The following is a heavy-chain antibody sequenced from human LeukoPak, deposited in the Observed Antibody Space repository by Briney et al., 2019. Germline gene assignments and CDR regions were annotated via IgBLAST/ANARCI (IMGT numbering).Heavy chain of an antibody. D-gene: IGHD6-19*01. CDR3: ARPNRSRWLVLYYFDY. J-gene: IGHJ4*02. CDR2: ISYDGRDK. Sequence: PGGSLRLSCAASGFAFSTYAMHWVRQAPGKGLEWVTFISYDGRDKYYADSVKGRFTVSRDNSKNTLYLQMNSLRAEDTAVYYCARPNRSRWLVLYYFDYWGQGTLVTVSS. V-gene: IGHV3-30*04. CDR1: GFAFSTYA.